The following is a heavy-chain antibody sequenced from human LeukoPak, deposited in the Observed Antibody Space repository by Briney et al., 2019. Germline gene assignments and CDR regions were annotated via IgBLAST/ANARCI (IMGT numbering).Heavy chain of an antibody. J-gene: IGHJ4*02. CDR1: GGSIRSYY. D-gene: IGHD6-19*01. V-gene: IGHV4-59*01. Sequence: SETLSLTCTVSGGSIRSYYWSWIRQPPGKGLEWIGYIYYSGTTNCNPSLKSRVTISVDTLKNQFSLRLSSVTAAGTAVYYCARLYNSDWYAFDYWGQGTLVTVSS. CDR3: ARLYNSDWYAFDY. CDR2: IYYSGTT.